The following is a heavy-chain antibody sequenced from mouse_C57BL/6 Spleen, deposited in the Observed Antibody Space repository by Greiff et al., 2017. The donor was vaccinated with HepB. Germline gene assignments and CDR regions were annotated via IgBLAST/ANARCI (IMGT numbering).Heavy chain of an antibody. Sequence: EVKLVESGGGLVQPGGSLSLSCAASGFTFTDYYMSWVRQPPGKALEWLGFIRNKANGYTTEYSASVKGRFTISRDNSQSILYLQMNALGAEDSATYDCARSSLTGTPDYWGQGTTLTVSS. CDR3: ARSSLTGTPDY. D-gene: IGHD4-1*01. V-gene: IGHV7-3*01. CDR2: IRNKANGYTT. CDR1: GFTFTDYY. J-gene: IGHJ2*01.